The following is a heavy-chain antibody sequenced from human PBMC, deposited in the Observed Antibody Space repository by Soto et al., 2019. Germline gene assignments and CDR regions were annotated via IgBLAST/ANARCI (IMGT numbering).Heavy chain of an antibody. Sequence: GGSQRLTCAASGFTFSGYTMNWVRHAPGRALEWVSSISNSGSYMHYADSVRGRFIISRDNANNSLYLQMKSLRAEDTAVYFCARDATNYDFWSGYYLGWFDPWGQGTLVTVSS. J-gene: IGHJ5*02. D-gene: IGHD3-3*01. CDR3: ARDATNYDFWSGYYLGWFDP. V-gene: IGHV3-21*01. CDR1: GFTFSGYT. CDR2: ISNSGSYM.